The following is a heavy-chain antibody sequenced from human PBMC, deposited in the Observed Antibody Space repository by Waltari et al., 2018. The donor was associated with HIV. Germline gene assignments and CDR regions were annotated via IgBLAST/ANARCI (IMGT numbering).Heavy chain of an antibody. V-gene: IGHV4-38-2*01. CDR2: IYHSGST. J-gene: IGHJ4*02. D-gene: IGHD3-22*01. CDR3: ASDLRYYDSSSYFDY. Sequence: QVQLQESGPGLVKPSETLSLTCAVSGYSISSGYYWGWIRQPPGKGLGWIGSIYHSGSTYYTPSLKSRVTISVDTAKNQFSLKLSSVTAADTAVYYCASDLRYYDSSSYFDYWGQGTLVTVSS. CDR1: GYSISSGYY.